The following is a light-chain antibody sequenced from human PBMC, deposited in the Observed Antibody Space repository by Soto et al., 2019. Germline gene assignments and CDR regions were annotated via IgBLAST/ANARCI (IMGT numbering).Light chain of an antibody. CDR1: SNDVGGYNL. J-gene: IGLJ3*02. V-gene: IGLV2-23*02. CDR3: SSHVGGSSPQWV. CDR2: EVN. Sequence: QSALTQPASVSGSPGQSITISCTGTSNDVGGYNLVSWFQQHPGKAPKLMISEVNKRPSGVSNRFSGSKSANTASMTISGRQAEDEADYYCSSHVGGSSPQWVFGGGTKLTVL.